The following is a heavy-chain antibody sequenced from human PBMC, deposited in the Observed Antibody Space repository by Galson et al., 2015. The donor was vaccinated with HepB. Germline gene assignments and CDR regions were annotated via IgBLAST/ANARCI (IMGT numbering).Heavy chain of an antibody. CDR2: ISAYNGNT. CDR3: ARVFTSRGHGGIQLWKSFDY. D-gene: IGHD5-18*01. Sequence: SVKVSCKASGYTFTSYGISWVRQAPGQGLEWMGWISAYNGNTNYAQKLQGRVTMTTDTSTSTAYMELRSLRSDDTAVYYCARVFTSRGHGGIQLWKSFDYWGQGTLVTVSS. CDR1: GYTFTSYG. V-gene: IGHV1-18*01. J-gene: IGHJ4*02.